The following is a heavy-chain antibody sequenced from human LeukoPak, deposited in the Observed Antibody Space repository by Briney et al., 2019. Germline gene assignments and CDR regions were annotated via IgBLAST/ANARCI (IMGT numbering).Heavy chain of an antibody. CDR1: GDSIRSGNSH. CDR3: ARAPGVAEVGRLDL. Sequence: SETLSLTCTVSGDSIRSGNSHWSWIRQPPGKGLEWIGYIFYSGYIYYNPSLESRVTISIDTSKNQFSLKLTSVTAADTAVYYCARAPGVAEVGRLDLWGRGTLVSVSS. V-gene: IGHV4-30-4*01. J-gene: IGHJ2*01. CDR2: IFYSGYI. D-gene: IGHD7-27*01.